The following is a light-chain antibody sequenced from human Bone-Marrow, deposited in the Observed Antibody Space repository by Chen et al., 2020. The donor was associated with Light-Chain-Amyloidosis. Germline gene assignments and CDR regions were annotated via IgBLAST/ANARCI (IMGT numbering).Light chain of an antibody. CDR3: QSADSSGTDEVI. J-gene: IGLJ2*01. CDR1: DLPTKY. CDR2: RDT. V-gene: IGLV3-25*03. Sequence: SYELTQPPSVSVSPGQMARLTCSGDDLPTKYAYWYQQKPGQAPVLVIHRDTERPSGISERLSGSSSGTTATLTISGVQAEDEADYHCQSADSSGTDEVIFGGGTKLTVL.